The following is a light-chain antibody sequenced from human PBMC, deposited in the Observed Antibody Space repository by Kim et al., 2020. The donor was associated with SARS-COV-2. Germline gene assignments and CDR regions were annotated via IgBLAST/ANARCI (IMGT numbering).Light chain of an antibody. CDR1: QGIDSW. V-gene: IGKV1-5*03. Sequence: DTQMTRSPSTLSASVGDRVIITCRASQGIDSWLAWYQQRPGRAPNLLIYQASILESGVPSRFSGSGSGTDFTLTISSLQPDDFATYYCQQYRSYPWTFGQGTKVDIK. CDR2: QAS. CDR3: QQYRSYPWT. J-gene: IGKJ1*01.